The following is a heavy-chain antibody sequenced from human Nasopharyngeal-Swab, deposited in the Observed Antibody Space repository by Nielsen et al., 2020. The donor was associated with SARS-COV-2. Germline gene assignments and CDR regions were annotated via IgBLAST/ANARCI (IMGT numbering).Heavy chain of an antibody. CDR1: GGSISSSNW. CDR3: ASLLRGAGYFDY. CDR2: IYHSGST. J-gene: IGHJ4*02. V-gene: IGHV4-4*02. Sequence: SETLSLTCAVPGGSISSSNWWSCVRQPPGKGLEWIGEIYHSGSTNYNPSLKSRATISVDRSKNQFSLKLSSVTAADTAVYYCASLLRGAGYFDYWGQGTLVTVSS. D-gene: IGHD3-22*01.